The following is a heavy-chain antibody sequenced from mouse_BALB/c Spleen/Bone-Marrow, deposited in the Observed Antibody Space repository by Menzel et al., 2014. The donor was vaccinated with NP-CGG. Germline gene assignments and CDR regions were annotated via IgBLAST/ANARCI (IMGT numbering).Heavy chain of an antibody. Sequence: VQLQQSGADLARPGASVKLSCKASGYTFTSYWMQWVKQRPGQGLEWIGAIYPGDGDTRYTQKFKGKATLTADKSSSTAYLQLSSLASEDSAAYYCARRGNSLMDYWGQGTSVTVSS. CDR3: ARRGNSLMDY. D-gene: IGHD2-1*01. CDR2: IYPGDGDT. V-gene: IGHV1-87*01. J-gene: IGHJ4*01. CDR1: GYTFTSYW.